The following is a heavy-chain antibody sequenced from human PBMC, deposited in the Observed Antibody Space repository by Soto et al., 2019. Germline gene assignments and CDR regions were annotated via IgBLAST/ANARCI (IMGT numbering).Heavy chain of an antibody. J-gene: IGHJ4*01. Sequence: ESVPTLVNPTQTLTLTCTVSGFSLSTSGMRVSWIRQPPGKALEWLARIDWDDDKFYNTSLKTRLTISKDSSKNQVVLTMTNMDPVDTATYYCARMFHCSGGTCPFDYWGQGALVTVSS. CDR3: ARMFHCSGGTCPFDY. D-gene: IGHD2-15*01. CDR2: IDWDDDK. CDR1: GFSLSTSGMR. V-gene: IGHV2-70*04.